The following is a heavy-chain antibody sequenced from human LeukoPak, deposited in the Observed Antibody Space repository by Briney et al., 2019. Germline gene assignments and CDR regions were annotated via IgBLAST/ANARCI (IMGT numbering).Heavy chain of an antibody. D-gene: IGHD6-13*01. V-gene: IGHV4-59*01. CDR1: GGSISSYY. Sequence: SETLSLTCTVSGGSISSYYWSWIRQPPGKGLEWIGYIYYSGSTNYNPSLKSRVTISVDTSKNQFSLKLSSVTAADTAVYYCVSGVLTQRYYYYYMDVWGKGTTVTVSS. CDR3: VSGVLTQRYYYYYMDV. CDR2: IYYSGST. J-gene: IGHJ6*03.